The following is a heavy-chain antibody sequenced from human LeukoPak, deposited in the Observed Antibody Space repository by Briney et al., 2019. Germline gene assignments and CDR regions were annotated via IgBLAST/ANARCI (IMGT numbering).Heavy chain of an antibody. D-gene: IGHD5-24*01. CDR3: ASLGAIWEPHKATVNDY. Sequence: SETLSLTCTVSGVSISSYYWSWIRQPAGKGLEWIGRIHTSGSTNYNPSLKSRVTMSVDTSKNQFSLKLSSVTAADTAVYYCASLGAIWEPHKATVNDYWGQGTLVTVSS. CDR2: IHTSGST. J-gene: IGHJ4*02. V-gene: IGHV4-4*07. CDR1: GVSISSYY.